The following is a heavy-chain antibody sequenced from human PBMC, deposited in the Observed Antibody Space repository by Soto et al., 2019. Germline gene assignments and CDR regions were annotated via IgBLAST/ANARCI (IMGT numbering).Heavy chain of an antibody. CDR2: INHSGST. D-gene: IGHD3-22*01. V-gene: IGHV4-34*01. Sequence: PSETLSLTCAVYGGSFSGYYWIWIRQPPGKGLEWIGEINHSGSTNYNPSLKSRVTISVDTSKNQFSLKLSSVTAADTAVYYCARYPPVNYYDSSGSLDYWGQGTLVTVSS. CDR1: GGSFSGYY. J-gene: IGHJ4*02. CDR3: ARYPPVNYYDSSGSLDY.